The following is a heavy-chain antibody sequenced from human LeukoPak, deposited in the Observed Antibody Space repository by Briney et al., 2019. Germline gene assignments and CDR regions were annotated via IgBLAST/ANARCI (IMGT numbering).Heavy chain of an antibody. CDR3: VRVLLGDILTGYPYYFDY. D-gene: IGHD3-9*01. J-gene: IGHJ4*02. Sequence: SETLSLTCTVSGGSISSSSYYWGWIRQPPGKGLEWIGSIYYSGSTYYNPSLKSRVTISVDTSKNQFSLKLSSVTAADTAVYYCVRVLLGDILTGYPYYFDYWGQGTLVTVSS. V-gene: IGHV4-39*07. CDR2: IYYSGST. CDR1: GGSISSSSYY.